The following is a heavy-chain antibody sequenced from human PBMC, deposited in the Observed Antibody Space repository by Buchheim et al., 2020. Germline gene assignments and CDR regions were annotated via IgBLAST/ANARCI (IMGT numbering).Heavy chain of an antibody. CDR2: INWSGDEI. Sequence: EVNLVESGGGLVRPDRSVRLSCVVSGIGIRYAAMHWVRQSPGKGLEWVAGINWSGDEIHYADTVKGRIIISGDNARSSLFLPMSSLTSDDTALYFCARDNGAQLGPPQYWGRGTL. CDR1: GIGIRYAA. J-gene: IGHJ4*02. V-gene: IGHV3-9*01. D-gene: IGHD2-8*01. CDR3: ARDNGAQLGPPQY.